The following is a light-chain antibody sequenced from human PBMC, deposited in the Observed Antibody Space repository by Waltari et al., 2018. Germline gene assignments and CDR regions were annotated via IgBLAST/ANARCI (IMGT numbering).Light chain of an antibody. CDR3: ASWDNSLNVVV. Sequence: QSVLTQPPSASGTPGQRVTISCSGSSSNIGTETVTWYQQLPGTAPTLLLYSNNRRPSGVPGRFSGAKSGTSASLAISWLQPEEEADYYCASWDNSLNVVVFGGGTKLTVL. CDR2: SNN. V-gene: IGLV1-44*01. J-gene: IGLJ2*01. CDR1: SSNIGTET.